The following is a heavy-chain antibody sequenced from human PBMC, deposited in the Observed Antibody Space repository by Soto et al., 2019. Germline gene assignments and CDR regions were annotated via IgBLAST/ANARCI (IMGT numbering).Heavy chain of an antibody. J-gene: IGHJ6*03. Sequence: QVQLVQSGAEVKKPGASVKVSYKASGYTFTSYYMHWVRQAPGQGLEWMGIINPSGGSTSYAQKFQGRVTMTRDTSTSTVYMELSSLRSEDTAVYYCARGYDFWTGYYYMDVWGKGTTVTVSS. V-gene: IGHV1-46*03. CDR1: GYTFTSYY. CDR2: INPSGGST. CDR3: ARGYDFWTGYYYMDV. D-gene: IGHD3-3*01.